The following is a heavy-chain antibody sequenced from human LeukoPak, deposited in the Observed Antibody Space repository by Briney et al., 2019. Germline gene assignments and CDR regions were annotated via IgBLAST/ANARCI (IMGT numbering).Heavy chain of an antibody. CDR3: ARVTQYYYDSSVYFDY. V-gene: IGHV3-21*01. Sequence: GGSLRLSCAAAGFTFSSYSMNWVRQAPGKGLEWVSSISSSSSYIYYADSVKGRFTISRDNAKNSLYLQMNSLRAEDTAVYYCARVTQYYYDSSVYFDYWGQGTLVTVSS. D-gene: IGHD3-22*01. CDR1: GFTFSSYS. CDR2: ISSSSSYI. J-gene: IGHJ4*02.